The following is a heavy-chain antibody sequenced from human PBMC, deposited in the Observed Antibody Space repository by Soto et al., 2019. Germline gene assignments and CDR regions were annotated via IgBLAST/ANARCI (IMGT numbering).Heavy chain of an antibody. CDR2: IYYSGGT. V-gene: IGHV4-39*07. CDR3: ARVVAATHNDY. J-gene: IGHJ4*02. D-gene: IGHD2-15*01. CDR1: GGSISSSSYY. Sequence: SETLSLTCTVSGGSISSSSYYWGWIRQPPGKGLEWIGSIYYSGGTYYNPSLKSRVTISVDTSKNQFSLKLSSVTAADTAVYYCARVVAATHNDYWGQGTLVTVSS.